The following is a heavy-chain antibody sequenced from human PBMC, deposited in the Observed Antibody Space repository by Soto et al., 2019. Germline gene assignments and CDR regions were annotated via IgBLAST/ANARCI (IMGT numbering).Heavy chain of an antibody. CDR2: IWYDGSNK. CDR3: ARSPPSGSYPCDYYGMDV. CDR1: GFTFSSYG. V-gene: IGHV3-33*01. J-gene: IGHJ6*02. Sequence: GGSLRLSCAASGFTFSSYGMHWVRQAPGKGLEWVAVIWYDGSNKYYADSVKGRFTISRDNSKNTLYLQMNSLRAEDTAVYYCARSPPSGSYPCDYYGMDVWGQGTTVTVSS. D-gene: IGHD1-26*01.